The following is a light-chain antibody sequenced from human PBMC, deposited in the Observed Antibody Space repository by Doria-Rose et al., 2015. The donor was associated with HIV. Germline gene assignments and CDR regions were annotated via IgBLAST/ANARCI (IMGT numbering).Light chain of an antibody. CDR3: QQYYDTPS. Sequence: DIQVTQSPESLGMSLGERATLNCKSNQSLLYTSKNYVAWYQQKPGQLPKLLIYWASTRQSGVPARFSGSGSGTDFTLTISSLEAEDVAVYYCQQYYDTPSFGPGTTVDIK. CDR1: QSLLYTSKNY. CDR2: WAS. V-gene: IGKV4-1*01. J-gene: IGKJ3*01.